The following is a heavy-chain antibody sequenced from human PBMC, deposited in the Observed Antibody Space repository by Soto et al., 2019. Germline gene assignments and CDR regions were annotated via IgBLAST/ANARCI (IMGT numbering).Heavy chain of an antibody. D-gene: IGHD3-10*01. Sequence: PSETLSLTCTVSGDSMSSSNWWNWVRQPPGKGLEWIGYIYYSGSTNYNPSLKSRATISVDTTKNQFSLKLSSVTAADTAVYYCARASSPITMVRGVIIKSYYFDYWGQGTLVTVSS. CDR2: IYYSGST. CDR1: GDSMSSSNW. J-gene: IGHJ4*02. V-gene: IGHV4-4*02. CDR3: ARASSPITMVRGVIIKSYYFDY.